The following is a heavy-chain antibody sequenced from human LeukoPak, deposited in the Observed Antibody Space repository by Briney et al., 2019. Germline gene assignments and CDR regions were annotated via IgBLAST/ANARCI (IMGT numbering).Heavy chain of an antibody. V-gene: IGHV4-4*07. CDR1: GGSFSSYY. Sequence: SETLSLTCAVYGGSFSSYYWSWIRQPAGKGLEWIGRIYTSGSTNYNPSLKSRVTMSVDTSKNQFSLKLSSVTAADTAVYYCARDSYYYGSGNYYFDYWGQGTLVTVSS. CDR2: IYTSGST. J-gene: IGHJ4*02. D-gene: IGHD3-10*01. CDR3: ARDSYYYGSGNYYFDY.